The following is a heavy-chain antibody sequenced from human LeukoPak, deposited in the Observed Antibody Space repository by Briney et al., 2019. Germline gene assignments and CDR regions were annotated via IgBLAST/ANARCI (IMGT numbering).Heavy chain of an antibody. D-gene: IGHD6-13*01. CDR1: GFTFDDYA. CDR2: ISWDGGST. CDR3: ARDGQQLAPYGMDV. V-gene: IGHV3-43D*04. J-gene: IGHJ6*04. Sequence: PGGSLRLSCAASGFTFDDYAMHWVRQAPGKGLEWVSLISWDGGSTYYADSVKGRFTTSRDNSKNSLYLQMNSLRAEDTAVYYCARDGQQLAPYGMDVWGKGTTVTVSS.